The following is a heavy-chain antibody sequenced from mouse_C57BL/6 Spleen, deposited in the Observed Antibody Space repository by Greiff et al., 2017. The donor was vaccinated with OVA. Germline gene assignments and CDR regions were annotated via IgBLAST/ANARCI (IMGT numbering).Heavy chain of an antibody. J-gene: IGHJ4*01. Sequence: EVKLVESGEGLVKPGGSLKLSCAASGFTFSSYAMSWVRQTPEKRLEWVAYISSGGDYIYYADTVKGRFTISRDNARNTLYLQMSSLKSEDTAMYYCTRDGAAQATYDAMDYWGQGTSVTVSS. V-gene: IGHV5-9-1*02. D-gene: IGHD3-2*02. CDR1: GFTFSSYA. CDR3: TRDGAAQATYDAMDY. CDR2: ISSGGDYI.